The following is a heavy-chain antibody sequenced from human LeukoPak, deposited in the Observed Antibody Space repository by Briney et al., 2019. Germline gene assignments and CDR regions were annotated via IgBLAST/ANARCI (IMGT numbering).Heavy chain of an antibody. CDR3: AHFKGGSFDF. J-gene: IGHJ3*01. D-gene: IGHD1-26*01. Sequence: PSETLSLTCTVSGGSISSSNYCWGWIRQPPGKGLEWLVSIYYSGNTYYNPSLKSRVTISVDTSKNQFSLKLTSVTAADTAVYYCAHFKGGSFDFWGQGTMVTVSS. V-gene: IGHV4-39*01. CDR1: GGSISSSNYC. CDR2: IYYSGNT.